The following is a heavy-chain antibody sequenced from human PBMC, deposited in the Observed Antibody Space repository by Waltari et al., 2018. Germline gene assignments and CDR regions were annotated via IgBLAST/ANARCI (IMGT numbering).Heavy chain of an antibody. D-gene: IGHD2-15*01. CDR2: IRNSGGNT. CDR3: TSWRVVAGTGWFDS. Sequence: EVQLLESGGGLVQPGGSLRLSCAASEFSFSNYEMAWVRQAPGKGLEWFSGIRNSGGNTYYGDSVKGRFAISRDNSRNTLHLQMNGLRAEDTAIYYCTSWRVVAGTGWFDSWGQGTLVTVSS. V-gene: IGHV3-23*01. J-gene: IGHJ5*01. CDR1: EFSFSNYE.